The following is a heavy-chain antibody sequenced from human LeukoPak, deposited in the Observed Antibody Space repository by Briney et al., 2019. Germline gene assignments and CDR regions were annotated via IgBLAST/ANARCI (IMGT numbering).Heavy chain of an antibody. J-gene: IGHJ4*02. D-gene: IGHD3-22*01. CDR1: GYSISSGYY. Sequence: SETLSLTCAVSGYSISSGYYWGWIRQTPGKGLEWIGSIYHSGSTYYNPSLKSRVTILIDMSKNQFSLKLSSVTAADTAVYYCAGKYYYHSSGYFYVDYWGQGTLVTVSS. CDR3: AGKYYYHSSGYFYVDY. V-gene: IGHV4-38-2*01. CDR2: IYHSGST.